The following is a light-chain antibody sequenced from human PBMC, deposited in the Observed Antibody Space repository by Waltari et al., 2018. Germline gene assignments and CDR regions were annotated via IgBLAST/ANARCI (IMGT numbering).Light chain of an antibody. CDR3: ASNTSISTWV. CDR2: DVT. J-gene: IGLJ3*02. V-gene: IGLV2-14*01. CDR1: TSDIGGYNY. Sequence: QSALTQPASVSGSPGQSITISCTGTTSDIGGYNYVSWYRQYPGKAPKIMIYDVTTRPSGISDRFSGSKSGNRASLTISGLQAEDEADYYCASNTSISTWVFGGGTKVTVL.